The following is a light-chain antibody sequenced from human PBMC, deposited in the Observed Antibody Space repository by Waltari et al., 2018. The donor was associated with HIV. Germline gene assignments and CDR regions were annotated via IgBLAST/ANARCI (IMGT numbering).Light chain of an antibody. V-gene: IGLV1-40*01. CDR2: GN. CDR1: SSNIGARFD. CDR3: QTYDSSLSGSVV. Sequence: QSVLTQPPSVSGAPGQTVTISCTGSSSNIGARFDVHWYQQIPGTAPKPLMYGNNRPSGVPDRFSGSKSGTSASLAITGLQAEDEADYYCQTYDSSLSGSVVFGGGTKLTVL. J-gene: IGLJ2*01.